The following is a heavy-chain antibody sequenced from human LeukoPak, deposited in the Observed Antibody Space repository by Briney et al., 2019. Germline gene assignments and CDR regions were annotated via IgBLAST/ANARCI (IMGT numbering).Heavy chain of an antibody. V-gene: IGHV4-39*02. J-gene: IGHJ4*02. CDR1: GGSISSSSYY. CDR2: IYYSGST. CDR3: ARDYGDYYYFDY. Sequence: SETLSLTCTVSGGSISSSSYYWGWIRQPPGKGLEWIGSIYYSGSTYYNPSLKSRVTISVDTSKNQFSLKLSSVTAADTAVYYCARDYGDYYYFDYWGQGTLVTVSS. D-gene: IGHD4-17*01.